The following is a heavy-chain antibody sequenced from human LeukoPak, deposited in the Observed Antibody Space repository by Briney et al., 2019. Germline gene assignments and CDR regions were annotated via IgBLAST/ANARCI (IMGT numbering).Heavy chain of an antibody. D-gene: IGHD4-11*01. CDR3: ARGSGLQYNQYFDY. Sequence: PGGSLRLSCAASGFNFSDYYMSRIRQAPGKGLEWVSYISSSGSTIYYADSVKGRFTISRDNAKNSLYLQMNSLRAEDTAVYYCARGSGLQYNQYFDYWGQGTLVTVSS. J-gene: IGHJ4*02. CDR2: ISSSGSTI. CDR1: GFNFSDYY. V-gene: IGHV3-11*01.